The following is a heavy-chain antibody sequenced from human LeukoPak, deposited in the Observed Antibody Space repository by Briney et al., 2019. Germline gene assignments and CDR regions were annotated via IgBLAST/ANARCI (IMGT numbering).Heavy chain of an antibody. CDR1: GFTFSSYE. CDR2: ISSDDITI. V-gene: IGHV3-48*03. D-gene: IGHD4-17*01. J-gene: IGHJ6*04. CDR3: ATGERGHDYGDYPSYGMDV. Sequence: PGGSLRLSCAASGFTFSSYEMNGVRQAPGKGVEWVSYISSDDITIFYGDSVKGRFTISRDNAKNSLYLQMSSLRVEDTAVHYCATGERGHDYGDYPSYGMDVWGKGTTVTVSS.